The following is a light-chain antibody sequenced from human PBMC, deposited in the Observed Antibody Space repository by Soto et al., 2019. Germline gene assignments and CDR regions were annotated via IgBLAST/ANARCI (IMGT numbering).Light chain of an antibody. CDR2: GAS. CDR3: QQYNNWPRT. CDR1: QSVSSN. Sequence: IVLTPSPATLSLSPGERATLSCRASQSVSSNLAWYQQKPGQAPRLLIYGASSRATGIPARFSGSGSGTEFTLTIRSLQSEDSAVYFCQQYNNWPRTFGQGTKVDIK. J-gene: IGKJ1*01. V-gene: IGKV3-15*01.